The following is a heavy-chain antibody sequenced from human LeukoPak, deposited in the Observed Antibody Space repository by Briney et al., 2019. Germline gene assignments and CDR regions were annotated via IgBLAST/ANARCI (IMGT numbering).Heavy chain of an antibody. V-gene: IGHV3-21*01. CDR1: GFTFSSYT. Sequence: GGSLRLSCAASGFTFSSYTMNWVRQAPGKGLEWVSSITSSGDYMYYADSVKGRFTISRDNAKNSLYLQMNSLRAEDTAVYYCARDWGYCSSTSCFYYGMDVWGQGTTVTVSS. CDR2: ITSSGDYM. CDR3: ARDWGYCSSTSCFYYGMDV. J-gene: IGHJ6*02. D-gene: IGHD2-2*01.